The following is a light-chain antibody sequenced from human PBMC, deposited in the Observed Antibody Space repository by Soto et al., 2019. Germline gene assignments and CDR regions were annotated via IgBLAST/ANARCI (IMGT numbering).Light chain of an antibody. CDR3: EHYNNWFAST. V-gene: IGKV3-15*01. Sequence: EIVMKQSPATLSVSPGERATLSCRASQSVSSNLAWYQQKPGQAPRLLISGPSTRATGTPGRLSGSVSGTDFTLTISSLQSEDFAVYYCEHYNNWFASTFGRGTKLEIK. J-gene: IGKJ2*01. CDR2: GPS. CDR1: QSVSSN.